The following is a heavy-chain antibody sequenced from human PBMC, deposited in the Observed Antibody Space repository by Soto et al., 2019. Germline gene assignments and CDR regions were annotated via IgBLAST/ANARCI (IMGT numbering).Heavy chain of an antibody. D-gene: IGHD2-15*01. Sequence: QVQLVQSAAEVKKPGSSVKVSCKASGGTLSSYVISWVRQAPGQGLEWMGGIIPIFGTTTYGEKFQGRVTITADESTRTTYSELSSLKSEDTAVYYCARDPRQDCSGETCYYSWGQGTLVTVSS. CDR2: IIPIFGTT. V-gene: IGHV1-69*01. CDR1: GGTLSSYV. J-gene: IGHJ4*02. CDR3: ARDPRQDCSGETCYYS.